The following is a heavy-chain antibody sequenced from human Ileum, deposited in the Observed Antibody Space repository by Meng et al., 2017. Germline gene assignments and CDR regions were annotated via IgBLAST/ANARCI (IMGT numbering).Heavy chain of an antibody. CDR3: ARDHWGSLDY. Sequence: QVQLQESRPGLVRPSETPSLICTVFGGSVSSAGYQWGWIRQPPGKGLEWIGYASTNYNPSLKSRVTISLDTSKNQFSLKLSSVTAADTAVYYCARDHWGSLDYWGQGILVTVSS. D-gene: IGHD7-27*01. J-gene: IGHJ4*02. CDR2: AST. V-gene: IGHV4-61*08. CDR1: GGSVSSAGYQ.